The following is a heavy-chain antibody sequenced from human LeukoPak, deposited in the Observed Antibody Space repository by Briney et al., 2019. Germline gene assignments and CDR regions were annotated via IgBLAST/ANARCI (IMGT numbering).Heavy chain of an antibody. CDR3: ARDRSPPNWLEPPRVLDY. D-gene: IGHD1-1*01. CDR2: INPSGGST. Sequence: GASVKVSCKASGYTFTSYYMHWVRQAPGQGLEWMGIINPSGGSTSYAQKFRGRVTMTRDTSTSTVYMELSSLRSEDTAVYYCARDRSPPNWLEPPRVLDYWGQGTLVTVSS. CDR1: GYTFTSYY. V-gene: IGHV1-46*01. J-gene: IGHJ4*02.